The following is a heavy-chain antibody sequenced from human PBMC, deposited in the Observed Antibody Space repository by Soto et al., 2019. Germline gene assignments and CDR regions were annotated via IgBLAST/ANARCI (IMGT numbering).Heavy chain of an antibody. V-gene: IGHV3-23*01. J-gene: IGHJ6*02. D-gene: IGHD3-10*01. CDR3: AKPGSFTHYYYGMDV. Sequence: LRLSCAASGXTFSTYAMSWVRQAPGKGLEWVSTISGPAGSTYYADSVKGRFTISRDNSKNSLYLQMNSLRAEDTAVYYCAKPGSFTHYYYGMDVWGQGATVTVSS. CDR1: GXTFSTYA. CDR2: ISGPAGST.